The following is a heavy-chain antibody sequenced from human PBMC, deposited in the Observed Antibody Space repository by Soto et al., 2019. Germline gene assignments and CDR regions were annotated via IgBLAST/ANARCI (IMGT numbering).Heavy chain of an antibody. CDR1: GYTFTSYG. V-gene: IGHV1-18*01. CDR2: ISAYNYNA. Sequence: ASVKVSCKASGYTFTSYGISWVRQAPGQGLEWMGWISAYNYNANYAQKLQGRVTMTTDTSTSTAHMELRSLRSDDTAVYYCARLWDLPSPFDYWGQGTLVTVSS. CDR3: ARLWDLPSPFDY. D-gene: IGHD1-26*01. J-gene: IGHJ4*02.